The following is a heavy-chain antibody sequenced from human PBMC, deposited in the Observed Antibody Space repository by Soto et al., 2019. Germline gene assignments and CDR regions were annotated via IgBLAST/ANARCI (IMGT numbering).Heavy chain of an antibody. J-gene: IGHJ6*02. CDR1: GGTFNSYG. Sequence: QVQLVQSGAEVKKPGSSVKVSCKASGGTFNSYGITWVRQAPGQGLEWMGRIIPIPGIAYYAQKFQGRVTITADKSPTTAYMDLSSLRSEDPAVYYCARDIVWDLPPSSCYGMDVWGQGTAVTVSS. CDR3: ARDIVWDLPPSSCYGMDV. V-gene: IGHV1-69*04. CDR2: IIPIPGIA. D-gene: IGHD1-26*01.